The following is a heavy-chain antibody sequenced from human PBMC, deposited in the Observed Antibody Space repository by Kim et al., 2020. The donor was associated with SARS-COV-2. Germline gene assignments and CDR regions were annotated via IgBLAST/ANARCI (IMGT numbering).Heavy chain of an antibody. CDR2: ISTNTGDP. J-gene: IGHJ4*02. V-gene: IGHV7-4-1*02. Sequence: ASVKVSCKASGYTLTVYALHWVRQAPGQGLEWVGYISTNTGDPTYAQDFTGRFVASLDTSASTAYLEISRLQTEDTAVYYCARGGGGSWETDYWGQGTLVTVSS. D-gene: IGHD1-26*01. CDR3: ARGGGGSWETDY. CDR1: GYTLTVYA.